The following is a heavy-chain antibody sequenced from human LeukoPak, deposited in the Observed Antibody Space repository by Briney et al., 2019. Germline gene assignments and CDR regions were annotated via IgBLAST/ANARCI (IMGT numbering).Heavy chain of an antibody. J-gene: IGHJ4*02. CDR3: ARGGLQSQRLDLLDS. CDR1: GFTITSYK. Sequence: GGALRISCAASGFTITSYKMDWVRQAPGQGLAWLSSISSISNYIYYAESVKGRFTISRDNAKNLLYLQMDSLRAEDMAVYYCARGGLQSQRLDLLDSWGQGVLVTVSS. D-gene: IGHD6-25*01. V-gene: IGHV3-21*01. CDR2: ISSISNYI.